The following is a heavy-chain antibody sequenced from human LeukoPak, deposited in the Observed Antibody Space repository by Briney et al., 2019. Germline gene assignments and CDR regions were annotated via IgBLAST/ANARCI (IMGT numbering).Heavy chain of an antibody. Sequence: PGGSLRLSCAASGFTVSNNYMSWVRQAPGKGLEWVSVIYSGGSTYYADSVKGRFTISRDNSKNTLYLQMNSLRDEDTAVYYCARDWGYSAYDLAYWGQGTLVTVSS. J-gene: IGHJ4*02. CDR3: ARDWGYSAYDLAY. CDR2: IYSGGST. CDR1: GFTVSNNY. D-gene: IGHD5-12*01. V-gene: IGHV3-53*01.